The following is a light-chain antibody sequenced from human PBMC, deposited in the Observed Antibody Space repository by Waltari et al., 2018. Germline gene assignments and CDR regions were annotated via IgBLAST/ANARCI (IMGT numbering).Light chain of an antibody. CDR2: AAS. J-gene: IGKJ1*01. Sequence: DIQTTQSPSSLSASVGDTVTITCRTSQSVGSYLNWYQQRPGHAPTLLTYAASVLMSGVPSRFRASGSGTHFTLTINSLQPEDFATYFCQESYSIPPWTFGQGTKVEI. CDR1: QSVGSY. CDR3: QESYSIPPWT. V-gene: IGKV1-39*01.